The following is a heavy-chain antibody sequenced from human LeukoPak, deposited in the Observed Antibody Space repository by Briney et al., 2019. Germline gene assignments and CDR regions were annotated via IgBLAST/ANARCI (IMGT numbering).Heavy chain of an antibody. CDR2: IYSGGST. V-gene: IGHV3-53*01. J-gene: IGHJ6*02. CDR1: GFTFSSNY. D-gene: IGHD5-18*01. Sequence: PGGSLRLSCAASGFTFSSNYMSWVRQAPGKGLEWVSVIYSGGSTYYADSVKGRFTISRDNSNNTLYLQMNSLRAEDTAVYYCARVGRGYSYDYYYGMDVWGQGTTVTVSS. CDR3: ARVGRGYSYDYYYGMDV.